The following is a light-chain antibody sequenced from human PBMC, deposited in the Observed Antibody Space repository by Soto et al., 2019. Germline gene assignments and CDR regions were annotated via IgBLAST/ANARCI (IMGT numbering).Light chain of an antibody. V-gene: IGLV1-44*01. CDR1: SSNIGSNT. CDR3: AAWDDSLNSPV. CDR2: NNN. J-gene: IGLJ2*01. Sequence: QSVLTQPPSASGTPGQRVTISCSGSSSNIGSNTVNWYQQLPGTAPKLLIYNNNRRPSGVPDGFSGSKSGTSASLAISGLQSEDEADYYCAAWDDSLNSPVFGGGTKVTVL.